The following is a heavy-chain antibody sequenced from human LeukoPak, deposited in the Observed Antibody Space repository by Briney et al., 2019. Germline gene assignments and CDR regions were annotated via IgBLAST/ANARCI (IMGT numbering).Heavy chain of an antibody. CDR2: ISGGST. CDR1: GFTFSNYD. J-gene: IGHJ6*02. CDR3: ARDFTAMGFYGMDV. Sequence: GGSLRLSCAASGFTFSNYDMSWVRQAPGKGLEWVSSISGGSTYYADSVKGRFTISRDNSKNTLYLQMNSLRAEDTAVYYCARDFTAMGFYGMDVWGQGTTVTVSS. V-gene: IGHV3-23*01. D-gene: IGHD5-18*01.